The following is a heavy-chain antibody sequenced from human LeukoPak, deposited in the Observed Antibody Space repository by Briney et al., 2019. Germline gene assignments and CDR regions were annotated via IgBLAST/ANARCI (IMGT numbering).Heavy chain of an antibody. CDR2: IWYDGSNK. Sequence: GGSLRLSCAPSGFTLSSYGMHWVRPAPGKGLEWVAVIWYDGSNKYYADSVKGRFTISRDNSKNTLYLQMNRLRAEDTAVYYCARATTYDYVWGAPLAMDVWGQGTTVTVSS. J-gene: IGHJ6*02. CDR3: ARATTYDYVWGAPLAMDV. D-gene: IGHD3-16*01. CDR1: GFTLSSYG. V-gene: IGHV3-33*01.